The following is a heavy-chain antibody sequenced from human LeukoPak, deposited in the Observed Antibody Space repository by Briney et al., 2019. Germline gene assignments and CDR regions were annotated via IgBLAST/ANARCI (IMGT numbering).Heavy chain of an antibody. Sequence: PSQTLSLTCTVSGGSTSSGDYYWSWIRQPPGKGLEWIGYIYYSGSTYYNPSLKSRVTISVDTSKNQFSLKLSSVTAADTAVYYCARGRPSYYDILTGRRTRFDLWGRGTLVTVSS. CDR3: ARGRPSYYDILTGRRTRFDL. D-gene: IGHD3-9*01. CDR1: GGSTSSGDYY. CDR2: IYYSGST. V-gene: IGHV4-30-4*01. J-gene: IGHJ2*01.